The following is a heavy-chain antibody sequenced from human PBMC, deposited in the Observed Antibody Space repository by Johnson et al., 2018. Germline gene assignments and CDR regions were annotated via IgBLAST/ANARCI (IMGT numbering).Heavy chain of an antibody. J-gene: IGHJ6*02. D-gene: IGHD4-17*01. CDR2: ISYDGSNK. CDR1: GFTFSSYG. CDR3: AKPGDDYGDYVGGMDV. V-gene: IGHV3-30*18. Sequence: VELVESGGGVVQPGRSLRLSCAASGFTFSSYGMHWVRQAPGKGLEWVAVISYDGSNKYYADSVKGRFTISRDNSKNTLYLQMNSLRAEDTAVYYCAKPGDDYGDYVGGMDVWGQGTTVTVSS.